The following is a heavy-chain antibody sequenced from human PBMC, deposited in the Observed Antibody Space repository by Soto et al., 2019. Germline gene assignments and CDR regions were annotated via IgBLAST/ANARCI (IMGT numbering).Heavy chain of an antibody. V-gene: IGHV4-59*01. CDR1: GGSIISNY. CDR2: VYNSGST. J-gene: IGHJ4*02. D-gene: IGHD6-13*01. Sequence: PSETLSLTCTVSGGSIISNYWTWILQPPGKGREWIGYVYNSGSTNYNPSLKSRVTISEDTSKSQFSLKVNSMTAADTAVYYCARYRREAVAGYTLDNWGQGSLVTVS. CDR3: ARYRREAVAGYTLDN.